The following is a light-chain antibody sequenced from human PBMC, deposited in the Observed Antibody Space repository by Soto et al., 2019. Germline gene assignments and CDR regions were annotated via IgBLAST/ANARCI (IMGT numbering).Light chain of an antibody. CDR1: SGDVGTYNF. V-gene: IGLV2-23*03. Sequence: QSALTQPASVSGSPGQSITISCTGTSGDVGTYNFVSWYQHHPAKAPKLMIYEGNKRPSGVSNRFSGSRSGNTASLTISGLQAEDEADYYCCSFAGSSTFWVFGGGTKVTVL. J-gene: IGLJ3*02. CDR3: CSFAGSSTFWV. CDR2: EGN.